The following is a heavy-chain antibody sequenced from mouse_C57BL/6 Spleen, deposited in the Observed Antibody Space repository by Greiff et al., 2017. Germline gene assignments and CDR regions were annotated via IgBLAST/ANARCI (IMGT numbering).Heavy chain of an antibody. CDR2: ISYDGSN. V-gene: IGHV3-6*01. J-gene: IGHJ2*01. D-gene: IGHD1-1*01. Sequence: ESGPGLVKPSQSLSLTRSVTGYSITSGYYWNWIRQFPGNKLEWMGYISYDGSNNYNPSLKNRISITRDTSKNQFFLKLNSVTTEDTATYYCARGGDYYYGSSYGFDYWGQGTTLTVSS. CDR1: GYSITSGYY. CDR3: ARGGDYYYGSSYGFDY.